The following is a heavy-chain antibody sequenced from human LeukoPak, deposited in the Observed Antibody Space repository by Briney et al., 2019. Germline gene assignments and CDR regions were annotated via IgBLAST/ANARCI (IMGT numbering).Heavy chain of an antibody. J-gene: IGHJ4*02. Sequence: ASVKVSCKTSGYTFSTYAIQWMRQAHGQRIEWMGLINRGDGNTKFSQEFQVRVTITRDTSASSSYMELSSLRSEDTAVYYCARSYFLVVPSVYFDYWGQGTRVSVSS. CDR1: GYTFSTYA. CDR2: INRGDGNT. V-gene: IGHV1-3*01. CDR3: ARSYFLVVPSVYFDY. D-gene: IGHD2-2*01.